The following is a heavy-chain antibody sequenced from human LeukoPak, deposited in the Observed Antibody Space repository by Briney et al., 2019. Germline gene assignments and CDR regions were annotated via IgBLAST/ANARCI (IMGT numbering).Heavy chain of an antibody. Sequence: SETLSLTCTVSGGSISSYYWSWIRQPPGKGLEWIGYIYDSGSTNYNPSLKSRVSISVDTSKNQFSLNLSFVTAADTAVYYCARGPVTSSYYYAMDVWGQGTMVTVSS. J-gene: IGHJ6*02. CDR3: ARGPVTSSYYYAMDV. CDR2: IYDSGST. D-gene: IGHD2-2*01. V-gene: IGHV4-59*01. CDR1: GGSISSYY.